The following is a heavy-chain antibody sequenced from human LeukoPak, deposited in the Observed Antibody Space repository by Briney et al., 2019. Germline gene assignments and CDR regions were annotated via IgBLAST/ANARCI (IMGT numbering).Heavy chain of an antibody. CDR1: GYTFTGFY. D-gene: IGHD3-22*01. CDR3: ATYYSDTSARD. Sequence: GASVKVSCKASGYTFTGFYLFWVRQAPGQGLEWMGWVTPNSGGTNYAPKFQGRVTMTSDTPITTGYLELSRLRSDDTAVYYCATYYSDTSARDWGQGTLVTVSS. V-gene: IGHV1-2*02. CDR2: VTPNSGGT. J-gene: IGHJ4*02.